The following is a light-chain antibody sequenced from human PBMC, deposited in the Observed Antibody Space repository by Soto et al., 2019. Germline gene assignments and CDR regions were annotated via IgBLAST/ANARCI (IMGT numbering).Light chain of an antibody. J-gene: IGLJ2*01. CDR1: SSDVGGYNY. V-gene: IGLV2-14*01. CDR3: SSYTSSSLV. CDR2: DVS. Sequence: QSALTQPASVSGSPGQSITISCTGTSSDVGGYNYVSWYQQHPGKAPKLMIFDVSTRPSAVSNRFSGSKSGDTASLTSSGLQAEDEADYYCSSYTSSSLVFGGWTKLTVL.